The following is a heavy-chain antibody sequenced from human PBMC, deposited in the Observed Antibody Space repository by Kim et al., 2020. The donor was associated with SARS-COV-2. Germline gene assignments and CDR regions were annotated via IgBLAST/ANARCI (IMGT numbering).Heavy chain of an antibody. D-gene: IGHD5-18*01. CDR3: AKDQSRRIQLWYYYYGMDV. CDR2: ISGSGGST. J-gene: IGHJ6*02. Sequence: GGSLRLSCAASGFTFSSYAMSWVRQAPGKGLEWVSAISGSGGSTYYADSVKGRFTISRDNSKNTLYLQMNSLRAEDTAVYYCAKDQSRRIQLWYYYYGMDVWGQGTTVTVSS. CDR1: GFTFSSYA. V-gene: IGHV3-23*01.